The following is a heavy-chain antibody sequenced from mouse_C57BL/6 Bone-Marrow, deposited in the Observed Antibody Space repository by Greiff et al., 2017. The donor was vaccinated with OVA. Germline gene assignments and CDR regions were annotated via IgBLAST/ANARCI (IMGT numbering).Heavy chain of an antibody. CDR2: GQGLEWIG. Sequence: VQLQQSGPELARPWASVKISCQAFYTFSRRVHFAIRDTNYWMQWVKQRPGQGLEWIGAIYPGNGDTSYNQKFKGKATLTADKSSSTAYMQHSSLTAEDSAGYDCAWTPYPTVVATREFYYAMDYWGQGTSVTVSS. D-gene: IGHD1-1*01. CDR3: AEDSAGYDCAWTPYPTVVATREFYYAMDY. V-gene: IGHV1-87*01. J-gene: IGHJ4*01. CDR1: YTFSRRVH.